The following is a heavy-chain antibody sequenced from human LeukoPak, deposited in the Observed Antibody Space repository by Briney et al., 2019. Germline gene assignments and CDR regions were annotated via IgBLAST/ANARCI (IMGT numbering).Heavy chain of an antibody. CDR2: IKSKTDGGTT. V-gene: IGHV3-15*01. CDR3: TTSPSTWFSPLGG. D-gene: IGHD3-10*01. CDR1: GFTFSNAW. J-gene: IGHJ4*02. Sequence: GGSLRLSCAASGFTFSNAWMSWVRQAPGKGLEWVGRIKSKTDGGTTVYAAPVKGRFTISRDDSKNTLYLQMNSLKTEDTAVYYCTTSPSTWFSPLGGWGQGTLVTVSS.